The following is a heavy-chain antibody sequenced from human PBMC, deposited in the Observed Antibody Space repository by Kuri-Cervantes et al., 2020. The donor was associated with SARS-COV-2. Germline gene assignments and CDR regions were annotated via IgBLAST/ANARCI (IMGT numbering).Heavy chain of an antibody. J-gene: IGHJ4*02. CDR2: ISAYNGNT. CDR3: AKDHSGCDFTGCPDY. V-gene: IGHV1-18*04. CDR1: GYTFPSYG. D-gene: IGHD6-19*01. Sequence: ASVKVSCKASGYTFPSYGINWVRQAPGQGLEWMGWISAYNGNTNYAQKLQGRVTMTTDTSTSTAYMELRNLRSYETAVYYCAKDHSGCDFTGCPDYWGQGTLVTVSS.